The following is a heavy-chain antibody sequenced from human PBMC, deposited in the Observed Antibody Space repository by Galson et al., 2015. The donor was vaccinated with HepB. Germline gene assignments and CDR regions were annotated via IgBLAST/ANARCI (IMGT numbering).Heavy chain of an antibody. D-gene: IGHD3-22*01. J-gene: IGHJ4*02. CDR2: ISYDGSNK. V-gene: IGHV3-30*03. CDR3: ASWNGDDGSGYYIY. CDR1: GFIFSGHG. Sequence: SLRLSCAASGFIFSGHGMHWVRQAPGRGLEWVALISYDGSNKYYADSVKGRFTISRDNSKNTLLLQMNSLRTEDTAVYYCASWNGDDGSGYYIYWGQGTLVTVSS.